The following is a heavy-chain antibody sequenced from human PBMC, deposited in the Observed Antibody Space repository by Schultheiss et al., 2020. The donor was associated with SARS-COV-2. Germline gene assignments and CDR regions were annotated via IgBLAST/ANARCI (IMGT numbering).Heavy chain of an antibody. Sequence: SETLSLTCTVSGGSISSYYWSWIRQPPGKGLEWIAYIYYSGSTNYNPSLKSRVTISVDMSRSQFSLKLSSVTAADTAVYYCAREVGATYPLYYYYGMDVWGQGTTVTVSS. D-gene: IGHD1-26*01. CDR3: AREVGATYPLYYYYGMDV. V-gene: IGHV4-59*12. J-gene: IGHJ6*02. CDR1: GGSISSYY. CDR2: IYYSGST.